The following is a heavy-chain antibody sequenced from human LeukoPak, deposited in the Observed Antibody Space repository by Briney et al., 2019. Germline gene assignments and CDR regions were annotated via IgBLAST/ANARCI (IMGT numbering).Heavy chain of an antibody. CDR1: GFTFSSYG. D-gene: IGHD5-12*01. CDR2: ISYDGSNK. CDR3: AKDSTSGYSGYFFDY. J-gene: IGHJ4*02. V-gene: IGHV3-30*18. Sequence: GGSLRLSCAASGFTFSSYGMHWVRQAPGKGLEWVAVISYDGSNKYYADSVKGRFTISRDNSKNMLYLQMNSLRAEDTAVYYCAKDSTSGYSGYFFDYWGQGTLVTVSS.